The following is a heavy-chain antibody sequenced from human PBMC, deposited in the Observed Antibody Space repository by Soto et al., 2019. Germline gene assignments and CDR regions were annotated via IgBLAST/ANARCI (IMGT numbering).Heavy chain of an antibody. D-gene: IGHD1-26*01. V-gene: IGHV3-7*03. CDR1: GFTFSDYW. Sequence: LRLSCAASGFTFSDYWMTWIRQAPGKGLEWVANIRQDAGERHYVDSVRGRFTIFRDNAKNSLYLQMSSLRAEDTAVYYCVTDLIVEVSSLYFWGQGALVTVSS. J-gene: IGHJ4*02. CDR2: IRQDAGER. CDR3: VTDLIVEVSSLYF.